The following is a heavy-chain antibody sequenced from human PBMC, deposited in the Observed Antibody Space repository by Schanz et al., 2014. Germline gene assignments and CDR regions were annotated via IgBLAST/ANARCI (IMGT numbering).Heavy chain of an antibody. J-gene: IGHJ4*02. CDR2: INVGNGNM. CDR1: GYTFTSYS. Sequence: QVQLVQSGAEVKKPGASVKVSCKASGYTFTSYSIHWVRQAPGQGLEWMGWINVGNGNMKYSQKFQGRVTITRDTSASTAYMELNSLRSEDKAVDFCARDFSAYVGNYFDYWGQGTLVTVSS. CDR3: ARDFSAYVGNYFDY. D-gene: IGHD5-12*01. V-gene: IGHV1-3*01.